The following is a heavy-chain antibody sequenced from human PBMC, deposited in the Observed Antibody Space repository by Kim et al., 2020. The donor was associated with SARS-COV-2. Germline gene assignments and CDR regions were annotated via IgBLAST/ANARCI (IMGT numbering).Heavy chain of an antibody. CDR2: INPNSGGT. V-gene: IGHV1-2*06. Sequence: ASVKVSCKASGYTFTGYYIHWVRQTPGQGLEWMGRINPNSGGTTYAQKFQGRVTMTRDTSISTAYMELSSLRSDDTAVYYCAGVVPDSTGCNNEGRDDDFRGMVLGGQGTAGAGPS. J-gene: IGHJ6*02. CDR1: GYTFTGYY. CDR3: AGVVPDSTGCNNEGRDDDFRGMVL. D-gene: IGHD6-25*01.